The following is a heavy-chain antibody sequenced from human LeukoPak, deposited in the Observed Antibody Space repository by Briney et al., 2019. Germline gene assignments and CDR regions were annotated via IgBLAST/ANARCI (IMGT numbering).Heavy chain of an antibody. CDR3: AREGSYDYIWGSYRPSDAFDI. J-gene: IGHJ3*02. V-gene: IGHV3-7*01. CDR2: IKQDGSEK. CDR1: GFTFSSYW. D-gene: IGHD3-16*02. Sequence: GGSLRLSCAASGFTFSSYWMSWVRQAPGKGLEWVANIKQDGSEKYYVDSVKGRFTISRDNAKNSLYLQMNSLRAEDTAVYYCAREGSYDYIWGSYRPSDAFDIWGQGTMVTDSS.